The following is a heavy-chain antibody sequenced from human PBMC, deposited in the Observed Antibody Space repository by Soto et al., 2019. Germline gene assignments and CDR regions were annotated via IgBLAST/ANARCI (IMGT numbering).Heavy chain of an antibody. V-gene: IGHV3-7*03. Sequence: PGGSLRLGCAASGVNFNTYWMYWVRQAPGKGLEWVANIDTDGSRKNYVDSVKGRFIISRDNAKNSLFLQMNSLRADDTAVYYCGRVPLDGNYANGVDVWGQGTTVTVPS. CDR2: IDTDGSRK. D-gene: IGHD4-17*01. CDR3: GRVPLDGNYANGVDV. CDR1: GVNFNTYW. J-gene: IGHJ6*02.